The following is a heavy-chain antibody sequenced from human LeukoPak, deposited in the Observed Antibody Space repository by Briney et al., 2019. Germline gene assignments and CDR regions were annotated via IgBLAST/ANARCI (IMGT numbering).Heavy chain of an antibody. J-gene: IGHJ3*02. CDR1: GGSMNNFF. CDR3: ARGTEEVSTISETFDI. CDR2: VYYGGSN. Sequence: SETLSLTCIVSGGSMNNFFWAWIRQTPEKRLEWIGYVYYGGSNKYNPSLERRVTISLDTSKNQFSLRLTAVTAADAATYYCARGTEEVSTISETFDIWSQGTAVTVSS. D-gene: IGHD5-24*01. V-gene: IGHV4-59*01.